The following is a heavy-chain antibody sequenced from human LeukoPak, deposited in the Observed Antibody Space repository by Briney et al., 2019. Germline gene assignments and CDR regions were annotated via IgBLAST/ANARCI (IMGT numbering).Heavy chain of an antibody. CDR2: VYYSGST. V-gene: IGHV4-59*08. CDR1: GGSISSFY. J-gene: IGHJ4*02. D-gene: IGHD3-10*01. CDR3: ARHRYYYGSGSFIPSGYFDY. Sequence: SETLSLTCTVSGGSISSFYWSWIRQPPGKGLEWIAYVYYSGSTSYNPSLKSRVTVSVDTSKNQFSLKLSSVTAADTAVYYCARHRYYYGSGSFIPSGYFDYWGQGTLVTVSS.